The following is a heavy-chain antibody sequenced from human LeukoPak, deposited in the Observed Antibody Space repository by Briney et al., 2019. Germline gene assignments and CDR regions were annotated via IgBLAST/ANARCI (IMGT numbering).Heavy chain of an antibody. V-gene: IGHV4-34*01. CDR1: GGSFSGYY. CDR2: INHSGST. Sequence: SETLSLTCAVYGGSFSGYYWSWIRQPPGKGLEWIGEINHSGSTNYNPSLKSRVTISVDTSKNQFSLKLSSVTAADTAVYYCGSGSYWEAFDIWGQGTMVTVSS. J-gene: IGHJ3*02. D-gene: IGHD3-10*01. CDR3: GSGSYWEAFDI.